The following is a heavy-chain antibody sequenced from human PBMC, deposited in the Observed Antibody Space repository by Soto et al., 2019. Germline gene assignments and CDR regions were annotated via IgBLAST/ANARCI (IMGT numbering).Heavy chain of an antibody. CDR3: ARDISEGFY. V-gene: IGHV3-21*01. CDR2: ISSSSNYI. CDR1: GFTFSSYS. D-gene: IGHD3-3*02. J-gene: IGHJ4*02. Sequence: DVQLGESGGGLVKPGGALRLSCAASGFTFSSYSMNWVRQDPGKGLEWFSSISSSSNYIYYADSVKGRFTISRDNAKNSLYLQMNSLRAEDTAVYYCARDISEGFYWGQGTLVTVSS.